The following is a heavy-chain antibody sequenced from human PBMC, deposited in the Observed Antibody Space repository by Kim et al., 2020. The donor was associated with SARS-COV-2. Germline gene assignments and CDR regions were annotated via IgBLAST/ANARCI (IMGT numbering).Heavy chain of an antibody. Sequence: SETLSLTCTVSGGSISSYYWSWIRQPPGKGLEWIGYIYYSGSTNYNPSLKSRVTISVDTSKNQFSLKLSSVTAADTAVYYCARSIAARPHFDYWGQGTLVTVSS. CDR2: IYYSGST. CDR3: ARSIAARPHFDY. V-gene: IGHV4-59*13. J-gene: IGHJ4*02. CDR1: GGSISSYY. D-gene: IGHD6-6*01.